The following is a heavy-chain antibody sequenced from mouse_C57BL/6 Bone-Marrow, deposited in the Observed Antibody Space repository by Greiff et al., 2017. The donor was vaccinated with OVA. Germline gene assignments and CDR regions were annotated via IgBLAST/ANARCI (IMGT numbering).Heavy chain of an antibody. CDR1: GFNIKDDY. J-gene: IGHJ3*01. CDR2: IDPENGDT. V-gene: IGHV14-4*01. Sequence: EVKLMESGAELVRPGASVKLFCTASGFNIKDDYMHWVKQRPEQGLEWIGWIDPENGDTEYASKFQGKATITADTSSNTAYLQLSSLTSEDTAVYYCTTTWYGPWFAYWGQGTLVTVSA. CDR3: TTTWYGPWFAY. D-gene: IGHD2-10*02.